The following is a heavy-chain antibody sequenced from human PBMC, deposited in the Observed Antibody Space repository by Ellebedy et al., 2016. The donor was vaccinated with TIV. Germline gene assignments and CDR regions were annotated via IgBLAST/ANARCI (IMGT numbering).Heavy chain of an antibody. V-gene: IGHV3-33*01. CDR1: GFTFSSYG. D-gene: IGHD3-9*01. Sequence: GGSLRLSXAASGFTFSSYGMHWVRQAPGKGLEWVAVIWYDGSNKYYADSVKGRFTISRDNSKNTLYLQMNSLRAEDTAVYYCARDSYFDWLVDYWGQGTLVTVPS. CDR2: IWYDGSNK. J-gene: IGHJ4*02. CDR3: ARDSYFDWLVDY.